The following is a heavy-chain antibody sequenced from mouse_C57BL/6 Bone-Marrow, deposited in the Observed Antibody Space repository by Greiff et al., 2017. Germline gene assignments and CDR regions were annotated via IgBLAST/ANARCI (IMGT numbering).Heavy chain of an antibody. J-gene: IGHJ3*01. V-gene: IGHV1-50*01. CDR2: IDPSDSYT. CDR3: ARFALVFAY. CDR1: GYTFTSYW. Sequence: QVHVKQPGAELVKPGASVKLSCKASGYTFTSYWMQWVKQRPGQGLEWIGEIDPSDSYTNYNQKFKGKATLTVDTSSSTAYMQLSSLTSEDSAVYYCARFALVFAYWGQGTLVTVSA.